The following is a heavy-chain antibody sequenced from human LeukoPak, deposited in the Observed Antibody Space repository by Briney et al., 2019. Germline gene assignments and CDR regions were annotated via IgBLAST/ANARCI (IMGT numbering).Heavy chain of an antibody. CDR2: ISCDGSNK. CDR3: ARDLPFRAVAGTEVDY. V-gene: IGHV3-30-3*01. D-gene: IGHD6-19*01. Sequence: PGGSLRLSCAASGFTFSSYAMHWVRQAPGKGLEWVAVISCDGSNKYYADSVKGRFTISRDNSKNTLYLQMNSLRAEDTAVYYCARDLPFRAVAGTEVDYWGQGTLVTVSS. CDR1: GFTFSSYA. J-gene: IGHJ4*02.